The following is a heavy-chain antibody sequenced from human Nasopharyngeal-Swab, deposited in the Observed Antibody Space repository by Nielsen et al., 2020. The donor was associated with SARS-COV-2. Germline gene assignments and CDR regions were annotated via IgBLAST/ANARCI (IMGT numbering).Heavy chain of an antibody. CDR2: IWYDGSNK. Sequence: GESLKISCAASGFTFRSNGMHWVRQATGKGLEWVAVIWYDGSNKYYADSVKGRFTISRDNSKNTLYPQMNSLRAEDTAVYYCARDCADRGYSGYGPQWLGYYGMDVWGQGTTVTVSS. D-gene: IGHD5-12*01. CDR3: ARDCADRGYSGYGPQWLGYYGMDV. V-gene: IGHV3-33*01. CDR1: GFTFRSNG. J-gene: IGHJ6*02.